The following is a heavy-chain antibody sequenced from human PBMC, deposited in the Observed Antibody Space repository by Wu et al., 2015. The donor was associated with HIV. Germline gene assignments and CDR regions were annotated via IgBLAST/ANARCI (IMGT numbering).Heavy chain of an antibody. CDR1: GYIFTSYY. D-gene: IGHD2-2*01. CDR2: INPSGGST. J-gene: IGHJ6*03. Sequence: QVQLVQSGAEVKKPGASVKVSCEASGYIFTSYYMHWVRQAPGQGLEWMGRINPSGGSTSYAQKFQGRVTMTRDTSTSTVYMELSSLRSEDTAVYYCAISPSPIVVVPAANFPGGYYYMDVWGKGTTVTVSS. CDR3: AISPSPIVVVPAANFPGGYYYMDV. V-gene: IGHV1-46*03.